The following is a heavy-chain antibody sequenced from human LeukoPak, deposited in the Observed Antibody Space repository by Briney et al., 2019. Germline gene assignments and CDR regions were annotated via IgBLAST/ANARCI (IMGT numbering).Heavy chain of an antibody. Sequence: ASVKVSCKASGYTFTSYGISWVRQAPGQGLEWMGWISAYNGNTDYAQKLQGRVTMTTDTSTSTACMELRSLRSDDTAVYYCARDRHSSGWPGDYWGQGTLVTVSS. D-gene: IGHD6-19*01. V-gene: IGHV1-18*04. CDR1: GYTFTSYG. CDR3: ARDRHSSGWPGDY. J-gene: IGHJ4*02. CDR2: ISAYNGNT.